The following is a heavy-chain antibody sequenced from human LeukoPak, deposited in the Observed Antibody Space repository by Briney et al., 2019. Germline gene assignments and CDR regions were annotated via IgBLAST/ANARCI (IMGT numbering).Heavy chain of an antibody. CDR2: INAGNGNI. Sequence: GASVKVSCKASGHTSTTYAIHWVRQAPGQGLEWMGWINAGNGNIKYSQKFQGRVTMTEDTSTDTAYMELSSLRSEDTAVYYCATDRYYYYGMDVWGQGTTVTVSS. CDR3: ATDRYYYYGMDV. J-gene: IGHJ6*02. CDR1: GHTSTTYA. V-gene: IGHV1-3*01.